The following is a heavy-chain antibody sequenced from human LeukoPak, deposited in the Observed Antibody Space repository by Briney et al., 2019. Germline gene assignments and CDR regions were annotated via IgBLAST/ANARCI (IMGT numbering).Heavy chain of an antibody. CDR3: AKDPGGGSSGWYYFDY. V-gene: IGHV3-23*01. Sequence: GGSLRLSCAASGFTFSSYGMSWVRQAPGKGLEWVSAISGSGGSTYYADSVKGRFTISRDNSKNTLYLQMNSLRAEDTAVYYCAKDPGGGSSGWYYFDYWGQGTLVTVSS. CDR1: GFTFSSYG. J-gene: IGHJ4*02. CDR2: ISGSGGST. D-gene: IGHD6-19*01.